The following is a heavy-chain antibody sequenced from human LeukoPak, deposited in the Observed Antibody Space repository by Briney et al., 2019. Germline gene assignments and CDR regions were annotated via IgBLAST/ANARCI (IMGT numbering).Heavy chain of an antibody. CDR3: AREDYSSGNPTIDN. V-gene: IGHV3-21*01. J-gene: IGHJ4*02. D-gene: IGHD3-10*01. CDR2: IGASSSFM. Sequence: GGSLRLSCAAPGFNFRTYVMKWVRQAPGKGLEWVSSIGASSSFMYYADSVRGRFTISRDNARNSLYLQMNSLRAEDAAVYYCAREDYSSGNPTIDNWGQGTLVTVSS. CDR1: GFNFRTYV.